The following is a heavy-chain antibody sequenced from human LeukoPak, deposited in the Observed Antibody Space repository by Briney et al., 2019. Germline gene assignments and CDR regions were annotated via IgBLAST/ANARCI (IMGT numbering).Heavy chain of an antibody. V-gene: IGHV1-8*01. Sequence: ASAKVSCKASGYTFTSYDINWVRQATGQGLEWMGWMNPNSGNTGYAQKFQGRVTMTRNTSISTAYMELSSLRSEDTAVYYCARGPIRMVRGVIIKTQFDYWGQGTLVTVSS. CDR1: GYTFTSYD. CDR2: MNPNSGNT. J-gene: IGHJ4*02. CDR3: ARGPIRMVRGVIIKTQFDY. D-gene: IGHD3-10*01.